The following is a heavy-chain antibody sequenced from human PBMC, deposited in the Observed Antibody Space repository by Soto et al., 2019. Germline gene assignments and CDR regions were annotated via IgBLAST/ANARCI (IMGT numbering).Heavy chain of an antibody. V-gene: IGHV2-70*01. CDR2: IDWDDDK. J-gene: IGHJ6*02. Sequence: SGPTLVNPTQTLTLTCTFSGFSLSTSGMCVSWIRQPPGKALEWLALIDWDDDKYYSTSLKTRLTISKDTSKNQVVLTMTNMDPVDTATYYCALIRTSPSRAYGMDLRGQGSTVTGSS. CDR3: ALIRTSPSRAYGMDL. CDR1: GFSLSTSGMC.